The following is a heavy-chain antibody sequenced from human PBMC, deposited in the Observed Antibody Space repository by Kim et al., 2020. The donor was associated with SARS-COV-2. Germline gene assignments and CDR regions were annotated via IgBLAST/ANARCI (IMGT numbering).Heavy chain of an antibody. D-gene: IGHD6-13*01. CDR2: SGIT. Sequence: SGITNYHSSLKSRVTILVDTSNNHFSLNLNSVTAADTAVYYCAGFGAAIDYWGQGALVTVSS. CDR3: AGFGAAIDY. V-gene: IGHV4-59*01. J-gene: IGHJ4*02.